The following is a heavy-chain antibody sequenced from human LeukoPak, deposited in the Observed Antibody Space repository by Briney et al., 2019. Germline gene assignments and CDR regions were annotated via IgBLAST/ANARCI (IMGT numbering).Heavy chain of an antibody. CDR3: ARVSMVRGVNPMVY. V-gene: IGHV7-4-1*02. D-gene: IGHD3-10*01. CDR1: GYTFTSYA. J-gene: IGHJ4*02. Sequence: ASVKVSCKASGYTFTSYAMNWVRQAPGQGLEWMGWINTNTGNPTYAQGFTGRFVFSLDTSVSTAYLQISSLKAEDTAVYYCARVSMVRGVNPMVYWGQGTLVTVSS. CDR2: INTNTGNP.